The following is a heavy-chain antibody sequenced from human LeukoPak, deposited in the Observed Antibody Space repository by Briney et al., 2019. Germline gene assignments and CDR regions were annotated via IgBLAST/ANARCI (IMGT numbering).Heavy chain of an antibody. CDR2: IYPGDSDT. V-gene: IGHV5-51*01. J-gene: IGHJ4*02. CDR3: ARHDILRWVSFDY. CDR1: GFTFNSYA. Sequence: ASVKVSCKASGFTFNSYAVNWVRQAPGQGLEWMGIIYPGDSDTRYSPSFQGQVTISADKSISTAYLQWSSLKASDTAMYYCARHDILRWVSFDYWGQGTLVTVSS. D-gene: IGHD4-23*01.